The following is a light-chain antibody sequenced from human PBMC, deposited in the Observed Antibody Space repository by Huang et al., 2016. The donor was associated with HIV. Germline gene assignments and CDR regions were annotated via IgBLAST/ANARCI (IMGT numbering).Light chain of an antibody. Sequence: ETVLTQSPATLSLSPGERATLSCRASQSVNSYLAWYQQKPGQTPRRLIYDASNRATGIPARVSGSGSGTDFTLTISSLEPEDFAVYYCQQRKYWPPITFGQGTRLEIK. CDR2: DAS. CDR3: QQRKYWPPIT. CDR1: QSVNSY. V-gene: IGKV3-11*01. J-gene: IGKJ5*01.